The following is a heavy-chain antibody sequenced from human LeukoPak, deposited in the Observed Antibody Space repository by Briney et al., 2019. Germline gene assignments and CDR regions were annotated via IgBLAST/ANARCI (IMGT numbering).Heavy chain of an antibody. CDR2: ISGSGGST. CDR3: AKRASRYSSSWRGSFDY. J-gene: IGHJ4*02. CDR1: GFTFSSYA. D-gene: IGHD6-13*01. Sequence: PGGSLRLSCAASGFTFSSYAMSWVRQAPGKGLEWVSAISGSGGSTYYADSVKGRFTISRDNSKNTLYLQMNSLRAEDTAVYYCAKRASRYSSSWRGSFDYWGQGTLVTVSS. V-gene: IGHV3-23*01.